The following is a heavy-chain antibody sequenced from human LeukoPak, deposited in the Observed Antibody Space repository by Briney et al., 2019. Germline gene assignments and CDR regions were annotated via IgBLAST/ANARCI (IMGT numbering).Heavy chain of an antibody. J-gene: IGHJ3*02. CDR1: GVTFTSSA. D-gene: IGHD6-13*01. V-gene: IGHV1-58*02. CDR3: AADNIISLVAAAGTRAFDI. CDR2: IVVASGNT. Sequence: GASVKVSCKASGVTFTSSAMQWVRQARGHRLEWIGWIVVASGNTNYAQKFQERVTITRDMSTSTAYMELSSLRSEDTAVYYCAADNIISLVAAAGTRAFDIWGQGTMVTVSS.